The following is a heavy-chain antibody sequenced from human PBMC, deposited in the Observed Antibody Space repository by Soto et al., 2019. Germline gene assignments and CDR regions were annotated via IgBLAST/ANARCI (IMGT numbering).Heavy chain of an antibody. CDR1: GFTFSSYA. J-gene: IGHJ4*02. CDR2: ISGSGGST. Sequence: PGGSLRLSCAASGFTFSSYAMSWVRQAPGKGLEWVSAISGSGGSTYYADSVKGRFTISRDNSKNTLYLQMNSLRAEDTAVYYCATTYRDSYRWELLYYFDYWGQGTLVTVSS. D-gene: IGHD1-26*01. CDR3: ATTYRDSYRWELLYYFDY. V-gene: IGHV3-23*01.